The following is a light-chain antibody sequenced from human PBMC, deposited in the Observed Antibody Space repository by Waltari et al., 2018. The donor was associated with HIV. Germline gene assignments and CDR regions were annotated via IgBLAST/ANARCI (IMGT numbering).Light chain of an antibody. CDR1: GSNVGSTA. CDR3: AAWDDSLNGRV. J-gene: IGLJ3*02. Sequence: QSVLPQPPSVSATPGQRVTISCSGSGSNVGSTAVAWYQQLPGTAPKLVIYDNNQRPSGVPARFSGSTAGTSASLAISGLQSEDEADYYCAAWDDSLNGRVFGGGTKLTVL. V-gene: IGLV1-44*01. CDR2: DNN.